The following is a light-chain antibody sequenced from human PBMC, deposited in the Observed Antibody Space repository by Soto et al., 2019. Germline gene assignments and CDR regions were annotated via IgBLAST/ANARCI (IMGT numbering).Light chain of an antibody. V-gene: IGKV1-5*01. CDR2: NAS. J-gene: IGKJ1*01. CDR1: QSISGW. CDR3: QNYNQYSRT. Sequence: DIQMTQSNSTLSASVGDRVTITCRASQSISGWLAWYQQKPGKAPKLLIYNASSLKSGVPSRFSGSGFGTEFTRTISSLQRDDAATYYCQNYNQYSRTFGQGTKVDIK.